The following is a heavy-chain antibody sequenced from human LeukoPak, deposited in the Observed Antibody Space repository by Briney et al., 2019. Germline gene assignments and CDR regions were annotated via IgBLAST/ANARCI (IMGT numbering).Heavy chain of an antibody. CDR3: ARGSGSYGFDY. CDR2: SSGSGAYT. Sequence: GGSLRLSCAASGFTFSSYAMSWVRQAPGKGLEWVSGSSGSGAYTYYADSVKGRFTISRDNSKNTLYLQMNSLRAEDTAEYYCARGSGSYGFDYWGQGTLVTVSS. V-gene: IGHV3-23*01. D-gene: IGHD1-26*01. J-gene: IGHJ4*02. CDR1: GFTFSSYA.